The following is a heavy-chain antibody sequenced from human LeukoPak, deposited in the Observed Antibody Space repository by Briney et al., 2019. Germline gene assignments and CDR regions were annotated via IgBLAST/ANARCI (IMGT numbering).Heavy chain of an antibody. CDR2: ISWNSGST. Sequence: GGSLRLSCAASGLTFDDYAIHWVRQAPGKGLEWVSGISWNSGSTGYADSVKGRFTISRDNAKNSLYLQMNSLRAEDTALYYCAKDRGYDLKGVFDYWGQGTLVTVSS. D-gene: IGHD5-12*01. J-gene: IGHJ4*02. CDR1: GLTFDDYA. V-gene: IGHV3-9*01. CDR3: AKDRGYDLKGVFDY.